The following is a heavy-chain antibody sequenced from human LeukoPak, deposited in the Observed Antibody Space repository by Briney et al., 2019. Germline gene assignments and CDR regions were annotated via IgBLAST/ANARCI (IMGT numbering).Heavy chain of an antibody. Sequence: GASVKVSCKASGYTFTSYDINWVRQATGQGLEWMGWVNPNSGNTGYAQKFQGRVTITRNTSISTAYMELSSLRSEDAAVYYCARVGGSSWTSRKSHYYMDVWGKGTTVTVSS. CDR1: GYTFTSYD. J-gene: IGHJ6*03. CDR2: VNPNSGNT. D-gene: IGHD6-13*01. V-gene: IGHV1-8*03. CDR3: ARVGGSSWTSRKSHYYMDV.